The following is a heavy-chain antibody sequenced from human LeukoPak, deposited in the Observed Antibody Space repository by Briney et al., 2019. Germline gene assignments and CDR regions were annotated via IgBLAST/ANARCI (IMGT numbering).Heavy chain of an antibody. V-gene: IGHV4-39*01. CDR3: ARHSSMTTVVFDY. D-gene: IGHD4-23*01. CDR1: GFTFSSYSMN. J-gene: IGHJ4*02. Sequence: GSLRLSCAASGFTFSSYSMNWVRQAPGKGLEWIGSIYYSGSTYYNPSLKSRVTISVDTSKRQFSLKLNSVTAADTAVYYCARHSSMTTVVFDYWGQGTLVTVSS. CDR2: IYYSGST.